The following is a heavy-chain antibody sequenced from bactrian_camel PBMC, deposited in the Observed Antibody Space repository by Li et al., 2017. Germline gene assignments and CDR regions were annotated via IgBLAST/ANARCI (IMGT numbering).Heavy chain of an antibody. CDR3: ATGEPGVVFGTGALFGC. Sequence: HVQLVESGGGLVQPGESLRLSCAASGSIQRTNCMGWFRQAPGKERDWVATDNGVGTTYYGDYVKGRFAISRDNAKNTVYLQMNSLKSEDTALYYCATGEPGVVFGTGALFGCWGQGTQVTVS. CDR2: DNGVGTT. D-gene: IGHD7*01. V-gene: IGHV3S53*01. CDR1: GSIQRTNC. J-gene: IGHJ6*01.